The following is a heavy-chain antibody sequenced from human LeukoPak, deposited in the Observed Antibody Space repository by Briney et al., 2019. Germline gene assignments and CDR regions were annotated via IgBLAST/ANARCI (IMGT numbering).Heavy chain of an antibody. D-gene: IGHD2-21*02. V-gene: IGHV3-74*01. CDR1: GFTFSSYA. Sequence: GKSLRLSCAASGFTFSSYAMSWVRQVPGKGLEWVSRIDDVGSGTSYADSVKGRFTISRDDAKNTVYLQMNSLRAEDTAVYYCATVFDFWGQGTLVTVSS. CDR2: IDDVGSGT. J-gene: IGHJ5*01. CDR3: ATVFDF.